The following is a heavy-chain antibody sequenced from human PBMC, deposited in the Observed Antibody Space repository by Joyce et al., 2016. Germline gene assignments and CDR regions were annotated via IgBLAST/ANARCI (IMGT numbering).Heavy chain of an antibody. CDR1: GGAFFTYT. CDR3: ARGGYCGGDCYDY. CDR2: IVPVLSVE. V-gene: IGHV1-69*02. Sequence: QVQLVQSGAEVKEPGASVKVSCKASGGAFFTYTIVWVRQTPGQGLEWMGKIVPVLSVENHAQKFQVRVTMTADRSTNTAYMELDRLTSDDTAVYVCARGGYCGGDCYDYWGQGTQVTVAS. J-gene: IGHJ4*02. D-gene: IGHD2-21*01.